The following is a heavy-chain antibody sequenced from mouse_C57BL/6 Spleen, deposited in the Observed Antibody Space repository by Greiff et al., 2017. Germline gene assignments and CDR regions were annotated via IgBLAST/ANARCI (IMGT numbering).Heavy chain of an antibody. D-gene: IGHD1-1*01. J-gene: IGHJ1*03. CDR3: ARGGTTVVATHDV. Sequence: QVQLKQSGAELARPGASVKLSCKASGYTFTSYGISWVKQRTGQGLEWIGEIYPRSGNTYYNEKFKGKATLTADKSSSTAYMELRSLTSEDSAVYFCARGGTTVVATHDVWGTGTTVTVSS. CDR2: IYPRSGNT. CDR1: GYTFTSYG. V-gene: IGHV1-81*01.